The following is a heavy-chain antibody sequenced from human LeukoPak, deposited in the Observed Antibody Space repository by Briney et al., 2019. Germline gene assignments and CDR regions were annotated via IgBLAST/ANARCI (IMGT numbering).Heavy chain of an antibody. J-gene: IGHJ4*02. CDR3: AKGDSSGFDY. CDR2: ISSSSSYI. Sequence: GGSLRLSCAASGFTFSSYVMSWVRQAPGKGLEWVSSISSSSSYIYYADSVKGRFTISRDNAKNSLYLQMNSLRAEDTAVYYCAKGDSSGFDYWGQGTLVTVSS. D-gene: IGHD3-22*01. CDR1: GFTFSSYV. V-gene: IGHV3-21*01.